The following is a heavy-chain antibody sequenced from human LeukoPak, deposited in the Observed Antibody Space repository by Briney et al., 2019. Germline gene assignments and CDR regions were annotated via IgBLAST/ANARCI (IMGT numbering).Heavy chain of an antibody. D-gene: IGHD6-6*01. CDR1: GFSFSSYS. CDR3: ARVPIAARRSYYYYYGMDV. V-gene: IGHV3-21*01. J-gene: IGHJ6*02. Sequence: AGGSLRLSCAASGFSFSSYSMNWVRQAPGKGLEWVSSISSSSSYIYYADSVKGRFTISRDNAKNSLYLQMNSLRAEDTAVYYCARVPIAARRSYYYYYGMDVWGQGTTVTVSS. CDR2: ISSSSSYI.